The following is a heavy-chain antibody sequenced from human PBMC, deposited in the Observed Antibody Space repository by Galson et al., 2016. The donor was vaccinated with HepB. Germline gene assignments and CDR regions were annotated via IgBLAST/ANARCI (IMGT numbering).Heavy chain of an antibody. CDR2: ISWNSGSL. CDR1: GFIFKDYA. CDR3: AKDTGHCSGGVCHSPRGMDV. Sequence: CAASGFIFKDYAMHWVRQAPGKGLEWVSSISWNSGSLGYADSVKGRFTISRDNAKNSLYLQMHSLRAEDTAVYYCAKDTGHCSGGVCHSPRGMDVWGQGTTVTVSS. J-gene: IGHJ6*02. D-gene: IGHD2-15*01. V-gene: IGHV3-9*01.